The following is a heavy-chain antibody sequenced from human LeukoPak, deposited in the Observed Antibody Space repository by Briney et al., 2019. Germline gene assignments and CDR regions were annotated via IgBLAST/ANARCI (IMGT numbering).Heavy chain of an antibody. Sequence: SETLPLTCTVSGGSISSGGYYWSWIRQPPGKGLEWIGYIYYSGSTYYNPSLKSQVTISVDTSKNQFSLKLSSVTAADTAVYYCARGFSSRGWFDPWGQGTLVTVSS. CDR3: ARGFSSRGWFDP. CDR2: IYYSGST. V-gene: IGHV4-30-4*08. J-gene: IGHJ5*02. D-gene: IGHD6-13*01. CDR1: GGSISSGGYY.